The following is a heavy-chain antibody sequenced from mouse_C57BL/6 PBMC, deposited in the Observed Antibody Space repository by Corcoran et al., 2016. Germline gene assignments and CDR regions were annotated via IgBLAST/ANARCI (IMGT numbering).Heavy chain of an antibody. D-gene: IGHD1-1*02. V-gene: IGHV1-26*01. Sequence: EVQLQQSGPELVKPGASVKISCKASGYTFTDYYMNWVKQSHGKSLEWIGDINPNNGGTSYNQKFKGKATLTVDKSSSTAYMELRSLTSEDSADYYGTRVVSETCAMDYWGQGTSVTVSA. CDR3: TRVVSETCAMDY. J-gene: IGHJ4*01. CDR2: INPNNGGT. CDR1: GYTFTDYY.